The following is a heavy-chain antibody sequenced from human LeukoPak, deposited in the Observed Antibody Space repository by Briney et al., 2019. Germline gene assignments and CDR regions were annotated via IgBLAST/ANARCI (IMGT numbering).Heavy chain of an antibody. CDR2: ISGSGGST. D-gene: IGHD4-11*01. Sequence: PGGSLRLSCAASGFTFSSYWMSWVRQAPGKGLEWVSAISGSGGSTYYADSVKGRFTISRDNSKNTLYLQMNSLRAEDTAVYYCAKDTVEIGYYMDVWGKGTTVTVSS. V-gene: IGHV3-23*01. CDR1: GFTFSSYW. CDR3: AKDTVEIGYYMDV. J-gene: IGHJ6*03.